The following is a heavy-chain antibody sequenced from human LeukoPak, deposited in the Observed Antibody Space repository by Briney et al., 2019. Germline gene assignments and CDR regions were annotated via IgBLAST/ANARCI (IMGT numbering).Heavy chain of an antibody. CDR3: AKGGAQQAVYYFDY. J-gene: IGHJ4*02. CDR1: GFTFSIYA. V-gene: IGHV3-23*01. D-gene: IGHD6-19*01. Sequence: GGSLRLSCAASGFTFSIYAMTWVRQAPGKGLEWVSGINGISGEAYYADSVKGRFTISRDNSRNTLFLQMSSLRPDDTAVYYCAKGGAQQAVYYFDYWGQETLITVSS. CDR2: INGISGEA.